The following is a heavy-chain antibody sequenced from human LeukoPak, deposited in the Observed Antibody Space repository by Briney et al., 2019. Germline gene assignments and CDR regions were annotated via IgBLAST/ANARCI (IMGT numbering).Heavy chain of an antibody. Sequence: PSQTLSLTCTVSGGSISSGDYYWNWIRQSPGKGLEWIGYIYYSGSTNYNPSLKSRVTISVDTSKNQFSLKLSSVTAADTAVYYCARAELTTVHFDYWGQGTLVTVSS. CDR3: ARAELTTVHFDY. CDR2: IYYSGST. V-gene: IGHV4-61*08. CDR1: GGSISSGDYY. D-gene: IGHD4-17*01. J-gene: IGHJ4*02.